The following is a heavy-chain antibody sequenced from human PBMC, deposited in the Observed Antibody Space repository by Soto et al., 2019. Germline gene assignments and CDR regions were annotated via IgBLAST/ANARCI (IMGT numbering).Heavy chain of an antibody. CDR1: GFNFKKFA. Sequence: EVQLLESGGGVVQPGGSRRLSCVASGFNFKKFAMAWVRQGPGEGLEWVSGISCCGGSTSYADSVKGRFSIARDDYKNTLYLQMNSLRVEDTAQYYCAKADGEQWLVPHLDNWGQGTLVTVS. V-gene: IGHV3-23*01. CDR3: AKADGEQWLVPHLDN. D-gene: IGHD6-19*01. CDR2: ISCCGGST. J-gene: IGHJ4*02.